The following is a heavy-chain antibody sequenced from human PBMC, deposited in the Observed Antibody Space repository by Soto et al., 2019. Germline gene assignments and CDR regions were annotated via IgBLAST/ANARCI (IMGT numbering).Heavy chain of an antibody. Sequence: EVQLVESGGGFVQPGRSLTLACATSGFTFQNFAMHWVRQAPGKGLIWVSSINWNSRTILYADSVTGRFTSSRDNAARSQSLLMNSLSCEDTALYYCVKDFSGSPHGVRAFEIGGQGTMVTVSS. CDR3: VKDFSGSPHGVRAFEI. J-gene: IGHJ3*02. D-gene: IGHD2-8*01. CDR2: INWNSRTI. V-gene: IGHV3-9*01. CDR1: GFTFQNFA.